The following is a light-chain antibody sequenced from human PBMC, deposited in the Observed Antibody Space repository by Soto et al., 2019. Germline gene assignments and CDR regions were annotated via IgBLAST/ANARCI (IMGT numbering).Light chain of an antibody. J-gene: IGKJ4*01. CDR3: QQLDSYPVT. CDR2: AAS. V-gene: IGKV1-9*01. Sequence: IQLTQSPSSLSASVGDRVTITCRASQGISSYLAWYRQEPGKAPKLLISAASTLQSGVPSRFSGSGYGPDFTLTISSLQPEDFATYYCQQLDSYPVTFGGGTKVDIK. CDR1: QGISSY.